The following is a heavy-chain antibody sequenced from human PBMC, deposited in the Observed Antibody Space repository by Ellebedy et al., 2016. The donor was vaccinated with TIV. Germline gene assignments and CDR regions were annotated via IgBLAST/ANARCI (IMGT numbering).Heavy chain of an antibody. CDR1: GFTFSNYV. CDR2: ISGGVGNT. J-gene: IGHJ4*02. V-gene: IGHV3-23*01. CDR3: AKGCGGSCYWEAY. Sequence: GESLKISCAASGFTFSNYVMSWVRQAPGKGLEWVSSISGGVGNTYYADSVKGRFTISRDNSKNTLYLQMNSLRAEDTALYYCAKGCGGSCYWEAYWGQGTLVTVSS. D-gene: IGHD2-15*01.